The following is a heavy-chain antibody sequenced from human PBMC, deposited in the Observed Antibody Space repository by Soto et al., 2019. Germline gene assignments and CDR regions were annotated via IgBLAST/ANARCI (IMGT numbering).Heavy chain of an antibody. CDR1: GGSFNGYY. Sequence: SETLSLTCTVSGGSFNGYYWSWIRRPPGTGMEWIGYIFYSGSTNSNPSLKSRVTMSLDMSKNRFSLKLTSVTAADTAVYYCARVRPEYCGGDCPHFDSWGQGTLVTVSS. V-gene: IGHV4-59*01. CDR3: ARVRPEYCGGDCPHFDS. CDR2: IFYSGST. J-gene: IGHJ4*02. D-gene: IGHD2-21*02.